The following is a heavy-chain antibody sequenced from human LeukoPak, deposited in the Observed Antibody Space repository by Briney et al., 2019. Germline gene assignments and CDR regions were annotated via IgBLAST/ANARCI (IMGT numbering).Heavy chain of an antibody. V-gene: IGHV3-23*01. CDR1: GFTFSDYS. Sequence: PGGSLRLSCAASGFTFSDYSLTWVRQTPGKGLEWVSTVTTDTGPTYYTDSVKGRFTVSRDSSKNTLYLHMNSLRAEDTAVYYCAKDLHLWGQGTLVAVSS. CDR2: VTTDTGPT. J-gene: IGHJ4*02. CDR3: AKDLHL.